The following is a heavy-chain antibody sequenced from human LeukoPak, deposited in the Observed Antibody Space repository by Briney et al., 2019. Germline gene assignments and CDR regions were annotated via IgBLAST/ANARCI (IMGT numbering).Heavy chain of an antibody. J-gene: IGHJ4*02. Sequence: PGGSLRLSCAASGFTFSSYAMSWVRRAPGKGLEWVSAISGSGGSTYYADSVKGRFTISRDNSKNTLYLQMNSLRAEDTAVYYCTTDGGKMWLVLESYWGQGTLVTVSS. CDR3: TTDGGKMWLVLESY. D-gene: IGHD6-19*01. CDR1: GFTFSSYA. CDR2: ISGSGGST. V-gene: IGHV3-23*01.